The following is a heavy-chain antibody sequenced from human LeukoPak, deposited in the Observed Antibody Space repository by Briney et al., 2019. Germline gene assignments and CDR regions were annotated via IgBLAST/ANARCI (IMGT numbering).Heavy chain of an antibody. CDR1: GYTFTGYY. CDR3: ARDMSPENSQIDY. V-gene: IGHV1-2*06. J-gene: IGHJ4*02. CDR2: INPNSGVT. D-gene: IGHD3-10*02. Sequence: ASVKVSCKASGYTFTGYYMHWVRQAPGQGLEWMGRINPNSGVTNYAQKFQGRVTMTRDTSISTAYMELSRLRSDDTAVYYCARDMSPENSQIDYWGQGTLVTVSS.